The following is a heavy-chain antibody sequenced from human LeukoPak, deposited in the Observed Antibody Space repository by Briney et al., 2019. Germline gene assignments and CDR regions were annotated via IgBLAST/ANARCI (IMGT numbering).Heavy chain of an antibody. CDR2: IYYSGST. CDR3: ARAEYSSSWYYFDY. J-gene: IGHJ4*02. D-gene: IGHD6-13*01. CDR1: GFTFSSYA. Sequence: LRLSCAASGFTFSSYAMSWIRQPPGKGLEWIGYIYYSGSTYYNPSLKSRVTISVDTSKNQFSLKLSSVTAADTAVYYCARAEYSSSWYYFDYWGQGTLVTVSS. V-gene: IGHV4-30-4*08.